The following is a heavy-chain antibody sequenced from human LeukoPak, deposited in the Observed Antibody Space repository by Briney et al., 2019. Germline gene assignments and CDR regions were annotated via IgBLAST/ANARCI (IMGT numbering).Heavy chain of an antibody. D-gene: IGHD2-21*01. CDR3: AREFCGGARCPGGLYYDL. CDR1: GFTVSSYD. CDR2: IGVAGDT. Sequence: GGSLRLSCAASGFTVSSYDFHWVRHVPGKGLEWVSAIGVAGDTYYADSVKGRFSISRENADNSLYLQMHSLRAGDTALYYCAREFCGGARCPGGLYYDLWGRGTLVTVSS. J-gene: IGHJ2*01. V-gene: IGHV3-13*04.